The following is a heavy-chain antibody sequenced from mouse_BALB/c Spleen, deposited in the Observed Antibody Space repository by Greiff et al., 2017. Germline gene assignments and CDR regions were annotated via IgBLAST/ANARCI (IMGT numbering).Heavy chain of an antibody. CDR2: ISDGGSYT. D-gene: IGHD2-10*01. J-gene: IGHJ1*01. Sequence: EVQGVESGGGLVKPGGSLKLSCAASGFTFSDYYMYWVRQTPEKRLEWVATISDGGSYTYYPDSVKGRFTISRDNAKNNLYLQMSSLKSEDTAMYYCARDTAYYGNYRGYFDVWGAGTTVTVSS. CDR1: GFTFSDYY. CDR3: ARDTAYYGNYRGYFDV. V-gene: IGHV5-4*02.